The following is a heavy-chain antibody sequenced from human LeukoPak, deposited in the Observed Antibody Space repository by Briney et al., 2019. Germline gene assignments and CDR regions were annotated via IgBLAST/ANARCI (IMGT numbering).Heavy chain of an antibody. Sequence: GGSLRLSCAASGFTFSSYSMNWVRQAPGKGLKWVSSISSSSSHIYYADSVKGRFTISRDNAKNSLYLQMNSLRAEDTAVYYCARDSTFDYWGQGTLVTVSS. V-gene: IGHV3-21*01. D-gene: IGHD2-2*01. CDR3: ARDSTFDY. J-gene: IGHJ4*02. CDR2: ISSSSSHI. CDR1: GFTFSSYS.